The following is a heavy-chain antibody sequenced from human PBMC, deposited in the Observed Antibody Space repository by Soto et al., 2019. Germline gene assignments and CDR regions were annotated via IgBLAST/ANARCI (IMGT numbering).Heavy chain of an antibody. Sequence: HPGGSLRLSCAASGFTFSSYAMHWVRQAPGKGLEWVAVISYDGGNKYYADSVKGRFTISRDNSKNTLYLQMNSLRAEDTAVYYCAREKLIKQPFDYWGQGTLVTVSS. CDR1: GFTFSSYA. CDR2: ISYDGGNK. V-gene: IGHV3-30-3*01. CDR3: AREKLIKQPFDY. D-gene: IGHD6-13*01. J-gene: IGHJ4*02.